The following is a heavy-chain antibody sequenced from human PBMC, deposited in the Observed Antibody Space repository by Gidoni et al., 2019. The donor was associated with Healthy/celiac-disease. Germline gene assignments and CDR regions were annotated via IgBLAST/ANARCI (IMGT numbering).Heavy chain of an antibody. J-gene: IGHJ4*02. CDR1: GFTFSSSA. CDR2: ISGSGGST. D-gene: IGHD2-2*01. V-gene: IGHV3-23*04. CDR3: AKDMRSTSCYDY. Sequence: EVQLVESGGGLVQPGGSLRLSCAASGFTFSSSAMSWVRQAPGTGLEWVSAISGSGGSTYYADSVKGRFTISRDNSKNTLYLQMNSLRAEDTAVYYCAKDMRSTSCYDYWGQGTLVTVSS.